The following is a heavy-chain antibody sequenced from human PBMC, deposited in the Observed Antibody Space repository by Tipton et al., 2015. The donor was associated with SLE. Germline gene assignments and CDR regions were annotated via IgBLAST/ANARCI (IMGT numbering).Heavy chain of an antibody. Sequence: TLSLTCPVSGGSISSGSYYWSWIRQPAGKGLEWIGRIYTSGSTHYNPSLKSRVTMSVDTSKNQFSLKLSSVTAADTAVYYCARDADYDILTGYSLDAFDIWGQGTMVTVSS. J-gene: IGHJ3*02. V-gene: IGHV4-61*02. CDR1: GGSISSGSYY. CDR3: ARDADYDILTGYSLDAFDI. CDR2: IYTSGST. D-gene: IGHD3-9*01.